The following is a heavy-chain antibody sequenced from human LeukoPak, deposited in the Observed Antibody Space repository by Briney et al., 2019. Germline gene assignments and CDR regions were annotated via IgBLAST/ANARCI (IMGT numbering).Heavy chain of an antibody. CDR3: AKDLGYGGNYFGAFDI. CDR1: GFTFSSYA. D-gene: IGHD4-23*01. Sequence: PGGSLRLSCAASGFTFSSYAMSWVRQAPGKGLEWVSAISGSGGSTYYADSVKGRFTISRDNSKNTLYLQMNSLRAEDTAVYYRAKDLGYGGNYFGAFDIWGQGTMVTVSS. J-gene: IGHJ3*02. V-gene: IGHV3-23*01. CDR2: ISGSGGST.